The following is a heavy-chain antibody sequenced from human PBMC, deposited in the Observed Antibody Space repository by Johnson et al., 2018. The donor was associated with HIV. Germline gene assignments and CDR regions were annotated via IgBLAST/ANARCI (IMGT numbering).Heavy chain of an antibody. Sequence: QVQLVESGGGVVQPGRSLRLSCAASGFTFSTYGMHWVRQAPGKGLEWVAVMWYDGSNKYYADSVKGRFTISRDNAKNTLYLQMNSLRAEDTAVYYCARDRIPYNWNYEGDAFDIWGQGTMVTVSS. J-gene: IGHJ3*02. CDR1: GFTFSTYG. D-gene: IGHD1-7*01. V-gene: IGHV3-33*01. CDR3: ARDRIPYNWNYEGDAFDI. CDR2: MWYDGSNK.